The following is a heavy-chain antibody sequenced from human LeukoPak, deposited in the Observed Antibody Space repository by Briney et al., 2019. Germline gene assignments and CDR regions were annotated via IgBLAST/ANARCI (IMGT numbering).Heavy chain of an antibody. CDR3: AKDHSGSYYEWVFDY. CDR2: ISGDGGST. Sequence: PGGPLRLSCAASGFTFDDYAMHWVRQAPGKGLEWVSLISGDGGSTYYADSVKGRFTISRDNSKNSLYLQMNSLRTEDTALYYCAKDHSGSYYEWVFDYWGQGTLVTVSS. D-gene: IGHD1-26*01. J-gene: IGHJ4*02. V-gene: IGHV3-43*02. CDR1: GFTFDDYA.